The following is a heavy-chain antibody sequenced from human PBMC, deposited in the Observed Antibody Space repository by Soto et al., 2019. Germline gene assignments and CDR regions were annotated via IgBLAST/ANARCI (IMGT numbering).Heavy chain of an antibody. V-gene: IGHV3-30*18. CDR3: ANGKDWVHYYYGMDV. J-gene: IGHJ6*02. D-gene: IGHD3-9*01. CDR1: GLTFRDSG. CDR2: ISFDGSER. Sequence: QVQLVESGGGVVQPGTSLRLSCVVSGLTFRDSGMHWVRQAPGKGLEWVAVISFDGSERHYRDSVKGRFSISRDNSRNTLYLQMNNLRGDDSAVYYCANGKDWVHYYYGMDVWGQGSTVTVSS.